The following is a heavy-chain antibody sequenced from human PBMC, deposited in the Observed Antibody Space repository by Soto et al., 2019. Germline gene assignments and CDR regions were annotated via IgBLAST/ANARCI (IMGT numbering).Heavy chain of an antibody. V-gene: IGHV1-18*01. CDR2: ISTYNGNT. CDR1: GYTFTSYG. Sequence: RASVKVSCKASGYTFTSYGISWVRQAPGQGLEWMGWISTYNGNTKYAQKLQGRVTMTTDTSTSKVYVELRSLRSDDTAVYYCARDFGGKRSYYDSSAYEYYFDYWGQGTLVTVSS. D-gene: IGHD3-22*01. CDR3: ARDFGGKRSYYDSSAYEYYFDY. J-gene: IGHJ4*02.